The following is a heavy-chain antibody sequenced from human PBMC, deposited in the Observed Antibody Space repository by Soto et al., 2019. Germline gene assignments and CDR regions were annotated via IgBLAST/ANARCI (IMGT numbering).Heavy chain of an antibody. J-gene: IGHJ4*02. CDR1: GGSISSGGYY. CDR2: IYYSGST. CDR3: ARVSNWSKFDY. V-gene: IGHV4-31*03. D-gene: IGHD1-20*01. Sequence: SETLSLTCTVSGGSISSGGYYWSWIRQHPGKGLEWIGYIYYSGSTYYNPSLKSRVTISVDTSKNQFSLKLSSVTAADTAVYYCARVSNWSKFDYWGQGTLVTVSS.